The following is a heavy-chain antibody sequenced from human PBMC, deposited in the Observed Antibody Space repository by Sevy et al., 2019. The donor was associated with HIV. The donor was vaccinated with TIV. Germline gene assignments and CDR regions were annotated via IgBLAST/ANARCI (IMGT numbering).Heavy chain of an antibody. CDR3: TAVGLRYFSGSSSYQGDWFDP. Sequence: ASVKVSCKVSGYTLTKLSIHWVRQAPGKGLEWMGDFDPQFGEKINPQKFQGRLTMPEDTSPDTAFMELSSLTPEDTAVYYCTAVGLRYFSGSSSYQGDWFDPWGQGTLVTVSS. CDR1: GYTLTKLS. J-gene: IGHJ5*02. CDR2: FDPQFGEK. V-gene: IGHV1-24*01. D-gene: IGHD2-15*01.